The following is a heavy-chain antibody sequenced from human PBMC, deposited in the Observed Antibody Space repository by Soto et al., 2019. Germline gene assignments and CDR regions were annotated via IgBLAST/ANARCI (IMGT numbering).Heavy chain of an antibody. D-gene: IGHD7-27*01. CDR1: GGSINNVNYC. CDR2: IYDGGTT. CDR3: ARGPSGDKVDY. V-gene: IGHV4-30-4*01. J-gene: IGHJ4*02. Sequence: QVQLQEWGTGLVKPSQTLSLTCTVSGGSINNVNYCWRWIRPSPDTVLEWIGHIYDGGTTYNNPSLTRRVTISVDTSNNRFSLKPSSVRAADTAGYYCARGPSGDKVDYWGQGTLVTVSS.